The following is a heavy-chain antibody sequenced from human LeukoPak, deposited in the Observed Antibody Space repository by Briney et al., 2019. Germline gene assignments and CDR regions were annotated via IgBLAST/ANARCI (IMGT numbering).Heavy chain of an antibody. V-gene: IGHV4-59*01. D-gene: IGHD1-26*01. CDR2: VYYRGST. Sequence: PSETLSLTCAVSGDSISGYYWSWIRQPPGKGLEWIGYVYYRGSTNYNPSLKGRVTISIDTSKTQFSLILTSVTAADTAVYYCARYSGSRGFDYWGQGTLVTVSS. CDR3: ARYSGSRGFDY. J-gene: IGHJ4*02. CDR1: GDSISGYY.